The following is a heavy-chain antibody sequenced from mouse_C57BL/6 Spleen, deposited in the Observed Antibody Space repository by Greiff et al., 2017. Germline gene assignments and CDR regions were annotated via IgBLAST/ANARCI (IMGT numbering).Heavy chain of an antibody. CDR1: GFTFNTYA. J-gene: IGHJ1*03. Sequence: DVHLVESGGGLVQPKGSLKLSCAASGFTFNTYAMHWVRQAPGKGLEWVARIRSKSSNYATYYADSVKDRFTISRDDSQSMLYLQMNNLKTEDTAMYYCVREVTTVVATKGYFDVWGTGTTVTVSS. CDR3: VREVTTVVATKGYFDV. V-gene: IGHV10-3*01. CDR2: IRSKSSNYAT. D-gene: IGHD1-1*01.